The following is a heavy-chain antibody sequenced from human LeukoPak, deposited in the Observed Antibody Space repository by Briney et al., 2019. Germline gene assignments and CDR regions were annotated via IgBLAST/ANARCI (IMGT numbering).Heavy chain of an antibody. D-gene: IGHD2-21*02. CDR2: ISYDGSNK. CDR1: GFTFSSYG. Sequence: GRSLRLSCAASGFTFSSYGMHWVRQAPGKGLEWVAVISYDGSNKYYADSVKGRFTISRDNSKNTLYLQMNSLRAEDTAVYYCAKDKDCGGDCYPGAIDYWGQGTLVTVSS. CDR3: AKDKDCGGDCYPGAIDY. J-gene: IGHJ4*02. V-gene: IGHV3-30*18.